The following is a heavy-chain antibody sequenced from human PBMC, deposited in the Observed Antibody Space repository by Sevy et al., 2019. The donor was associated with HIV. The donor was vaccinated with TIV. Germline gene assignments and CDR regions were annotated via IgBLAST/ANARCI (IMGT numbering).Heavy chain of an antibody. Sequence: SETLSLTCAVSGYSISSGYYWGWIRQPPGKGLEWIGNIFHGGSSGSTYYNPSLKSRLTISVDTSKNQFSLKLSPVTAADTAVYYCARCYYDSSGKYYFDYWGQGTLVTVSS. CDR1: GYSISSGYY. CDR3: ARCYYDSSGKYYFDY. J-gene: IGHJ4*02. CDR2: IFHGGSSGST. V-gene: IGHV4-38-2*01. D-gene: IGHD3-22*01.